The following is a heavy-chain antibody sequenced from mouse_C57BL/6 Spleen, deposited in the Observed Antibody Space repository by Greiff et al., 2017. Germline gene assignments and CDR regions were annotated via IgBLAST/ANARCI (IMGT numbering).Heavy chain of an antibody. D-gene: IGHD1-1*01. CDR3: AICYYGSSYYYYAMDY. J-gene: IGHJ4*01. Sequence: VQLQQSGAELARPGASVKLSCKASGYTFTSYGIRWVKQRTGQGLEWIGEIYPRSGHNYYNEKFKGKATLTADKSSSTAYIELRSLTSEDSAVYFCAICYYGSSYYYYAMDYWGQGTSVTVSS. CDR2: IYPRSGHN. CDR1: GYTFTSYG. V-gene: IGHV1-81*01.